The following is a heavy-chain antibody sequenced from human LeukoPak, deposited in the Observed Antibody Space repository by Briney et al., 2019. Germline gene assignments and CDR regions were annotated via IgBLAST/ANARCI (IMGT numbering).Heavy chain of an antibody. D-gene: IGHD2-2*01. Sequence: PSETLSLTCIVSGGSISTSTYYWAWVRQPPGKGLEWIGSIYKTGSTNYSPSLKSRVTMSVDTSENQFSLKLSSVTAADTAVYYCARPRGQLLYFDYWGQGTLVTVSS. CDR3: ARPRGQLLYFDY. V-gene: IGHV4-39*01. J-gene: IGHJ4*02. CDR1: GGSISTSTYY. CDR2: IYKTGST.